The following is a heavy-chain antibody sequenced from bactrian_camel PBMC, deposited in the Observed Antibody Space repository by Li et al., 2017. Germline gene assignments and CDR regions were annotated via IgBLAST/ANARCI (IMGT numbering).Heavy chain of an antibody. CDR2: IHDGSRVG. V-gene: IGHV3S54*01. Sequence: HVQLVESGGDSVQAGGSLRLSCVVSGSNSDINCMGWFRQVPGKEREVVARIHDGSRVGDYAESVKGRFTISQDNAENTLYLQMNSLKPEDTAMYYCAAEASYSGDLFGFWGQGTQVTVS. CDR1: GSNSDINC. D-gene: IGHD2*01. J-gene: IGHJ6*01. CDR3: AAEASYSGDLFGF.